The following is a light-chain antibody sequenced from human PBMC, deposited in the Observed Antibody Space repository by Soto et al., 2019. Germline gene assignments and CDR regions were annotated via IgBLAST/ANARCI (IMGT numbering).Light chain of an antibody. J-gene: IGKJ2*01. V-gene: IGKV3-20*01. CDR2: GAS. CDR3: QQYGRSPFT. Sequence: EVVLTQSPVTLSLSPGERATLSCRASQRIANNFLAWFQQKPGQPPTLLIYGASTRASGIPDRFSGSGSGTDFALTISRLEPGDFAVYYYQQYGRSPFTFGQGTKLQIK. CDR1: QRIANNF.